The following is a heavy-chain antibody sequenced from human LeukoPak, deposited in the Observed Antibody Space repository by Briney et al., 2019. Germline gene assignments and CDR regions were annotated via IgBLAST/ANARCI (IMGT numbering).Heavy chain of an antibody. CDR1: GGSISSYY. D-gene: IGHD3-10*01. CDR2: IYTSGST. CDR3: AREGVLWFGELSPFDY. J-gene: IGHJ4*02. V-gene: IGHV4-4*07. Sequence: PSETLSLTCTVSGGSISSYYWSWIRQPAGKGLEWIGRIYTSGSTNYNPSLKSRVTMSVDTSKNQFSLKLSSVTAADTAVYYCAREGVLWFGELSPFDYWGQGTLVTVSS.